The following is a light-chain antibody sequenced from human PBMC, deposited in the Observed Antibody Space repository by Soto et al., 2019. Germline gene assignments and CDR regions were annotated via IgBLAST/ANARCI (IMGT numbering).Light chain of an antibody. J-gene: IGKJ5*01. V-gene: IGKV3-15*01. CDR1: QSVRNN. Sequence: EIMMTQSPATLSVSPGERTTLSCRASQSVRNNLAWYQQKPGQAPRLLIYYASTRATGIPARFSGSGSGTEFTLTISSLQSEDVAVFYCQQYNNWPPITFGQGTRLEIK. CDR3: QQYNNWPPIT. CDR2: YAS.